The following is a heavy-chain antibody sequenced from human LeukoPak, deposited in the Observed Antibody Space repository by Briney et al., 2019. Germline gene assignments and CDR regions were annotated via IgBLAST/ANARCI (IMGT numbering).Heavy chain of an antibody. CDR3: ARDGLQQRFLEWRRPYYYGMDV. CDR1: GFTFSTYS. D-gene: IGHD3-3*01. J-gene: IGHJ6*02. CDR2: ISGSSSYI. V-gene: IGHV3-21*01. Sequence: PGGSLRLSCAASGFTFSTYSMTWVRQAPGKGLEWVSFISGSSSYIYYADSVKGRFTISRDNAKNSLYLQVNSLRAEDTAVYYCARDGLQQRFLEWRRPYYYGMDVWGQGTTVTVSS.